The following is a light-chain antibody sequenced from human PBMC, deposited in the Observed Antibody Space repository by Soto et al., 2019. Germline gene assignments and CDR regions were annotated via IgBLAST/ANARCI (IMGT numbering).Light chain of an antibody. CDR2: EVS. Sequence: QSALTQPASVSGSPGQSITISCTGTSSDVGNYNYVSWYQQHPGKAPKLMIYEVSNRPSGVSNRFSGSKSGNTASLVISGLQAEDEADYYCSSYRNNDDLVFGGGTKLTVL. CDR3: SSYRNNDDLV. CDR1: SSDVGNYNY. J-gene: IGLJ3*02. V-gene: IGLV2-14*01.